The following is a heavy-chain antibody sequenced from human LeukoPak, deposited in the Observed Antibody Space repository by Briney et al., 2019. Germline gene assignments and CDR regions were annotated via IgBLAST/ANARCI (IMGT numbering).Heavy chain of an antibody. V-gene: IGHV4-61*02. J-gene: IGHJ6*03. CDR3: AREADYYDSSGYSYGDYMDV. D-gene: IGHD3-22*01. Sequence: SSQTLSLNCTVSGGSISSGSYYWRWIRQPAGKGLEWIRRIYTTGSTNYNPALKSRVTISVDTYKNQFSVKLSSVTVADTAVYYCAREADYYDSSGYSYGDYMDVWGKGTTVTVSS. CDR1: GGSISSGSYY. CDR2: IYTTGST.